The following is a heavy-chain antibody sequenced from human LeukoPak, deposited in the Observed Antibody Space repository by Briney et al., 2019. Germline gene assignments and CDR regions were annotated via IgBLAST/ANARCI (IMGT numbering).Heavy chain of an antibody. V-gene: IGHV1-24*01. J-gene: IGHJ4*02. CDR2: FDPEDGET. Sequence: ASVKVSCKVSGYTLTELSMHWVRQAPGKGLEWMGGFDPEDGETIYAQKFQGRVTMTTDTSTSTAYMELRSLRSDDTAVYYCARDEGYSGSFPPDHWGQGTLVTVSS. CDR1: GYTLTELS. CDR3: ARDEGYSGSFPPDH. D-gene: IGHD1-26*01.